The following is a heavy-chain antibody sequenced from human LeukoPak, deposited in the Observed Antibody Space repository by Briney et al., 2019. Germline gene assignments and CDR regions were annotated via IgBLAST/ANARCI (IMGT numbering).Heavy chain of an antibody. J-gene: IGHJ3*02. CDR3: ARHWHDAFDI. Sequence: GESLKISCKGSGYSFTSYWISWVRQMPGKGLEWMGRIDPSDAYANYGPSFQGHVTISSDKSIKTAYLQWSSLQASDTAMYYCARHWHDAFDIWGQGTMVTVSS. CDR1: GYSFTSYW. V-gene: IGHV5-10-1*01. CDR2: IDPSDAYA.